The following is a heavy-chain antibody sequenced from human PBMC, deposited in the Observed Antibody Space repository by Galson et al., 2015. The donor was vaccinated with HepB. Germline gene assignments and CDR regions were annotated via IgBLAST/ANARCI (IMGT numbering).Heavy chain of an antibody. V-gene: IGHV1-46*01. Sequence: SVKVSCKXSGYTFTSYYMHWVRQAPGQGLEWMGIINPSGGSTSYAQKFQGRVTMTRDTSTSTVYMELSSLRSEDTAVYYCARDSATIFGVIGDWGQGTLVTVSS. CDR2: INPSGGST. D-gene: IGHD3-3*01. CDR1: GYTFTSYY. CDR3: ARDSATIFGVIGD. J-gene: IGHJ4*02.